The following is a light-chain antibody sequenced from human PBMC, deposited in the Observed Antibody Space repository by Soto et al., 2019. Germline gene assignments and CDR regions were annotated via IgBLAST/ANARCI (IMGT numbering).Light chain of an antibody. CDR3: QYYGGYYGSSPRYT. CDR1: QNVSSNY. CDR2: GAF. J-gene: IGKJ2*01. Sequence: EIVLTHSPGTLSLSPGERATLSCRASQNVSSNYLAWYQQRPGQAPRLLMYGAFIRATGIPDRISGSGSGTDFTVTISRLEPEDFAVYYCQYYGGYYGSSPRYTFGQGTKVDIK. V-gene: IGKV3-20*01.